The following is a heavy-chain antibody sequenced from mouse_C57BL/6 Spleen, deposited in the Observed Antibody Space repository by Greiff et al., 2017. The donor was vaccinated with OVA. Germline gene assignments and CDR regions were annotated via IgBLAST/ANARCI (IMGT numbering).Heavy chain of an antibody. CDR1: GYSITSGYY. CDR2: ISYDGSN. D-gene: IGHD4-1*01. Sequence: EVKLLESGPGLVKPSQSLSLTCSVTGYSITSGYYWNWIRQFPGNKLEWMGYISYDGSNNYNPSLKNRISITRDTSKNQFFLKLNSLTTEDTATYNCARRNWGLFDYWGQGTTLTVSS. V-gene: IGHV3-6*01. J-gene: IGHJ2*01. CDR3: ARRNWGLFDY.